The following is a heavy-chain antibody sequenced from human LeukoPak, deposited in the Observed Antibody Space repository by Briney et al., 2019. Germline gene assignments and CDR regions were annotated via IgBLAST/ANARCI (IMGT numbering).Heavy chain of an antibody. Sequence: PGGSLRLSCAASGFSFSDHYVDWVRQAPGKGLEWVGRIRNKANSYTTEYAASVTGRFTISRDESKNSVYLQMNSLKTEDTAVYYCLRSSYSNGWFGDYWGQGILVTVSS. D-gene: IGHD6-19*01. CDR1: GFSFSDHY. V-gene: IGHV3-72*01. CDR2: IRNKANSYTT. J-gene: IGHJ4*02. CDR3: LRSSYSNGWFGDY.